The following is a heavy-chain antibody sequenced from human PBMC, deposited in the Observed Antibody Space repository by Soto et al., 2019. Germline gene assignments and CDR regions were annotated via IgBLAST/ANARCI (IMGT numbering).Heavy chain of an antibody. CDR1: GDSLTTYY. D-gene: IGHD3-9*01. V-gene: IGHV4-59*01. Sequence: SETLSLTCTVSGDSLTTYYWNWIRQPPGKGLEWIGFIYYSGSTSYNPSLKSRVTISLDTSKSQVSLKLNSVTATDTAVYYCAGAGYEILTGSYKKQRYFEYWGRGTLVTVSS. J-gene: IGHJ4*02. CDR2: IYYSGST. CDR3: AGAGYEILTGSYKKQRYFEY.